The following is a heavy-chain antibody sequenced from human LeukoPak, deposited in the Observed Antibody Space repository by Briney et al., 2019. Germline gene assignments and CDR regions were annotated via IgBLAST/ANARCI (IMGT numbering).Heavy chain of an antibody. V-gene: IGHV3-23*01. D-gene: IGHD3-10*01. CDR2: ISGSGGST. Sequence: GGSLRLSCAASGFTFDDYAMSWVRQAPGKGLEWVSAISGSGGSTYYADSVKGRFTISRDNSKNTLYLQMNSLRADDTAVYYCAKDSAFYYIDVWGKGTTVIISS. CDR3: AKDSAFYYIDV. CDR1: GFTFDDYA. J-gene: IGHJ6*03.